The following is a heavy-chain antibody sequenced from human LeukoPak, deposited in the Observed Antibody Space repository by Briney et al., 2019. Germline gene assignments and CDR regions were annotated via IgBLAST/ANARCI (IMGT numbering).Heavy chain of an antibody. CDR2: ISAGGYNT. V-gene: IGHV3-21*04. D-gene: IGHD2-2*01. CDR1: GFTFSSYA. J-gene: IGHJ4*02. CDR3: ARDQRYCSSSSCPWEPFDY. Sequence: GGSLRLSCAASGFTFSSYAMTWVRQAPGKGLEWVSSISAGGYNTYYADSVKGRFTISRDNAKNSLYLQMNSLRAEDAAVYYCARDQRYCSSSSCPWEPFDYWGQGTLVTVSS.